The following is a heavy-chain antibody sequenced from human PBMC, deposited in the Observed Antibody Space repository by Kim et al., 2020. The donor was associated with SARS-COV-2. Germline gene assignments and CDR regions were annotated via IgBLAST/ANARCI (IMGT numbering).Heavy chain of an antibody. J-gene: IGHJ4*02. Sequence: GGSLRLSCAASGFTFSSYAMSWVRQAPGKGLEWVSVISGSGGSTYYADSVKGRFTISRDNSKNTLYLQMNSLRAEDTAVYYCANMVVPAANGDYWGQGTLVTVSS. D-gene: IGHD2-2*01. CDR1: GFTFSSYA. V-gene: IGHV3-23*01. CDR2: ISGSGGST. CDR3: ANMVVPAANGDY.